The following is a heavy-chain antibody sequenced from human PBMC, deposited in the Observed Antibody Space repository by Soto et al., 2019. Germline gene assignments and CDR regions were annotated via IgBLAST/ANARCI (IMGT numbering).Heavy chain of an antibody. Sequence: EVQLVESGGGLVQPGGSLRLSCAASGFTFSDHYMDWVRQAPGKGLEWVGRSRNKANSYTTDYAASVKGRITISRDESKNSLYLQTSSLKTEDTAVYYCARFRGSYTRGLDYWGQGTLVTVSA. CDR3: ARFRGSYTRGLDY. CDR1: GFTFSDHY. CDR2: SRNKANSYTT. D-gene: IGHD1-26*01. V-gene: IGHV3-72*01. J-gene: IGHJ4*02.